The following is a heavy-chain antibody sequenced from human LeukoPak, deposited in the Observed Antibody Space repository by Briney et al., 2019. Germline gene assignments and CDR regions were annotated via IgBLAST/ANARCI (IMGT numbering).Heavy chain of an antibody. CDR3: ARGMPDEEWFGESFGHVDY. CDR1: GYTFTGYY. D-gene: IGHD3-10*01. CDR2: IDPNSGGT. V-gene: IGHV1-2*02. J-gene: IGHJ4*02. Sequence: ASVKVSCKASGYTFTGYYMHWVRQAPGQGLEWMGWIDPNSGGTNYAQKFQGRVTMTRDTSISTAYMELSRLRSDDTAVYYCARGMPDEEWFGESFGHVDYWGQGTLVTVSS.